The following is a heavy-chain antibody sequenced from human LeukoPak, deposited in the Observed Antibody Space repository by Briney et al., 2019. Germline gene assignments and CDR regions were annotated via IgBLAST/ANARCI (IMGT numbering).Heavy chain of an antibody. J-gene: IGHJ6*03. CDR2: ISYDGSNK. CDR1: GFTFSSYG. V-gene: IGHV3-30*18. Sequence: PGGSLRLSCAASGFTFSSYGMHWVRQAPGKGLEWVAVISYDGSNKYYADSVKGRFTISRDNSKNTLYLQMNSLRAEDTAVYYCAKDGGYYGSGSKRGYYMDVWGKGTTVTVSS. CDR3: AKDGGYYGSGSKRGYYMDV. D-gene: IGHD3-10*01.